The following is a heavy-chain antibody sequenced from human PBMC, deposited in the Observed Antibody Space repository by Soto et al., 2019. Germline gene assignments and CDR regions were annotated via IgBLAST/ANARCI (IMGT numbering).Heavy chain of an antibody. Sequence: ASVKVSCKASGYTFTSYGISWVRQAPGQGLEWMGWISAYNGNTNYAQKLQGRVTMTTDTSTSTAYMELRSLRSDDTAVYYCARDDDYGDYAETGTYYYYGMDVWGQGTTVTVSS. J-gene: IGHJ6*02. CDR2: ISAYNGNT. V-gene: IGHV1-18*01. CDR1: GYTFTSYG. CDR3: ARDDDYGDYAETGTYYYYGMDV. D-gene: IGHD4-17*01.